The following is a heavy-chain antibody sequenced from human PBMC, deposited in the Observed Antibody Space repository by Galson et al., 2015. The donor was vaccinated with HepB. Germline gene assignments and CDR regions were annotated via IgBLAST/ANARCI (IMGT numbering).Heavy chain of an antibody. V-gene: IGHV6-1*01. CDR3: ARDRYYDFWSGYFFDY. CDR2: TYYRSKWYN. CDR1: GDSVSSNSAA. Sequence: CAISGDSVSSNSAAWNWIRQSPSRGLEWLGRTYYRSKWYNDYAVSVKSRITINPDTSKNQFSLQLNSVTPEDTAVYYCARDRYYDFWSGYFFDYWGQGTLVTVSS. J-gene: IGHJ4*02. D-gene: IGHD3-3*01.